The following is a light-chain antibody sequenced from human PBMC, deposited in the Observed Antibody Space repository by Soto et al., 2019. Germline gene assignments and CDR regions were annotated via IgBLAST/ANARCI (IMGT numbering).Light chain of an antibody. V-gene: IGKV1-39*01. CDR1: QSVRSY. CDR3: QQSYSTPWT. Sequence: DIQMTQSPSSLSASVSERVTITCRASQSVRSYLNWYQQKPGKAPKLLIFAASSLQSGTPSRFSGSGSGIDFTLTISTLQPEDFATYYCQQSYSTPWTFGQGTKVEIK. J-gene: IGKJ1*01. CDR2: AAS.